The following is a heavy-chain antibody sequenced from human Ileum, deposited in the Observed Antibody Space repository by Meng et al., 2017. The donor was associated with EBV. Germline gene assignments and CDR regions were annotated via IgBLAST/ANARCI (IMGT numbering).Heavy chain of an antibody. J-gene: IGHJ4*02. CDR3: VWYTFDH. Sequence: QPGPEVNHTGASVKSSGKVSGYSLMEVSMSWVREAYGKWRGWIGGYDSELSEIVHAQKFQSRVTLTKDTSTRTAYMTLSNLTSEDKASYYCVWYTFDHWGQGTLVTVSS. V-gene: IGHV1-24*01. D-gene: IGHD2-2*02. CDR1: GYSLMEVS. CDR2: YDSELSEI.